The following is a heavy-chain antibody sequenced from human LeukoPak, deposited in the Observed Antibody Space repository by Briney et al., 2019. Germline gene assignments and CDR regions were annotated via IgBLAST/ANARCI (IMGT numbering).Heavy chain of an antibody. J-gene: IGHJ6*03. CDR2: ISYDGSNK. Sequence: GGSLRLSCAASGFTFSSYAMHWVRQAPGKGLEWVAVISYDGSNKYYADSVKGRFTIFRDNSKNTLYLQMNSLRAEDTAVYYCARDDLQLVRRLGRNTEYYYYYYMDVWGKGTTVTVSS. V-gene: IGHV3-30*04. D-gene: IGHD6-13*01. CDR1: GFTFSSYA. CDR3: ARDDLQLVRRLGRNTEYYYYYYMDV.